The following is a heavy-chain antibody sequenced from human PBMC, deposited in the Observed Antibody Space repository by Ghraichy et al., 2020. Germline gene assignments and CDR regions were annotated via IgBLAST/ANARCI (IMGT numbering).Heavy chain of an antibody. CDR1: GFIFSSYS. CDR2: ITSSSNAI. J-gene: IGHJ6*02. D-gene: IGHD6-19*01. CDR3: ARGVGAVAGHYYYGMDV. Sequence: ETLSLTCAASGFIFSSYSMNWVRQAPGKVLEWVSFITSSSNAIYYADSVKGRFTMSRDNAKNSVYLQMNSLRAEDTALYYCARGVGAVAGHYYYGMDVWGQGTTVTVSS. V-gene: IGHV3-48*04.